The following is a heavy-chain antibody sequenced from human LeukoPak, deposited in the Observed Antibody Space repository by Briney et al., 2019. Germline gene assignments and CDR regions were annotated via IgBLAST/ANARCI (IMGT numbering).Heavy chain of an antibody. D-gene: IGHD4-17*01. Sequence: GGSLRLSCAASGFTFDDYAMHWVRQAPGKGLEWVSGISWNSRSIGYADSVKGRFTISRDNAKNSLYLQMNSLRAEDTALYYCARGHTAVTRHFDFWGQGTLVTVSS. CDR1: GFTFDDYA. CDR3: ARGHTAVTRHFDF. CDR2: ISWNSRSI. V-gene: IGHV3-9*01. J-gene: IGHJ4*02.